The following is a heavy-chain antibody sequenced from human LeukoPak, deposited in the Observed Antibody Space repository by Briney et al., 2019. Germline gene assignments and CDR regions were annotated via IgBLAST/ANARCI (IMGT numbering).Heavy chain of an antibody. D-gene: IGHD6-19*01. V-gene: IGHV3-21*01. Sequence: PGGSLRLSCAASGFTFSSYEMNWVRQAPGKGLEWVSSISSSSSYIYYADSVKGRFTISRDNAKNSLYLQMNSLRAEDTAVYYCARAVAGTGGTDYWGQGTLVTVSS. CDR3: ARAVAGTGGTDY. J-gene: IGHJ4*02. CDR2: ISSSSSYI. CDR1: GFTFSSYE.